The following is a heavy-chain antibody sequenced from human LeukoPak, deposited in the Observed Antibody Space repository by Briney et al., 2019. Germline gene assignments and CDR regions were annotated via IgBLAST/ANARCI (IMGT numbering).Heavy chain of an antibody. D-gene: IGHD3-9*01. Sequence: GGSLRLSCVASGFTFSSYWMHWVRQDPRKGLVWVSRINGDGRNINYADSVRGRFTISRGNAKNTLYLQMNTLRVEDTAVYYCTRDLMDYDVSTGLHHYYMDVWGQGTTVTVSS. J-gene: IGHJ6*02. CDR1: GFTFSSYW. CDR2: INGDGRNI. CDR3: TRDLMDYDVSTGLHHYYMDV. V-gene: IGHV3-74*01.